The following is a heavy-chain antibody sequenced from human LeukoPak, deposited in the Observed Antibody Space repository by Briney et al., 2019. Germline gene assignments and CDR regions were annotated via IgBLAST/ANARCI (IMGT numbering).Heavy chain of an antibody. CDR2: ISGEGANT. CDR1: GFTFGDYA. D-gene: IGHD2-2*02. V-gene: IGHV3-43*02. J-gene: IGHJ4*02. Sequence: GGSLRLSCAASGFTFGDYAMHWVRQAPGKGLEWVSLISGEGANTYYADSVKGRFTISRDNSKNSLYLQMNSLRTEDTALYYCAKDTGSWDIVLLPAAIGTFDYWGQGTLVTVSS. CDR3: AKDTGSWDIVLLPAAIGTFDY.